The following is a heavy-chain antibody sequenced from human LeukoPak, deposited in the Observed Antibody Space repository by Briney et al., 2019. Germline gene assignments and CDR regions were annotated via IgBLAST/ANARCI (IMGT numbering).Heavy chain of an antibody. V-gene: IGHV4-59*01. CDR2: IYYSGST. D-gene: IGHD4-17*01. J-gene: IGHJ3*02. CDR3: ARGPYGDPGAFDI. CDR1: GGSISSYY. Sequence: SETLSLTCTVSGGSISSYYWSWIRQPPGKGLEWIGYIYYSGSTNYNPSLKSRVTISVDTSKNQFSLKLSSVTPADTAVYYCARGPYGDPGAFDIWGQGTMVTVSS.